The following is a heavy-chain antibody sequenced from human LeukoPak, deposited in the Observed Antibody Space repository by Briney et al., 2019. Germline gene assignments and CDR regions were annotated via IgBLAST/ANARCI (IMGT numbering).Heavy chain of an antibody. Sequence: GGSLRLSCAASGFTFSSYSMNWVRQAPGKGLEWVSSISSSSYIYYADSVKGRFTISTDNAKNSLYLQMNSLRAEDTAVYYCARDWGYYYYYGMDVWGQGTTVTVSS. J-gene: IGHJ6*02. CDR3: ARDWGYYYYYGMDV. D-gene: IGHD3-16*01. CDR1: GFTFSSYS. V-gene: IGHV3-21*01. CDR2: ISSSSYI.